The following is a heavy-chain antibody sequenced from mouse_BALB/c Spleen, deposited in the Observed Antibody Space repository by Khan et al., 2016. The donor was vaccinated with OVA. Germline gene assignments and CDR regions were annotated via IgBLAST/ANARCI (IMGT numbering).Heavy chain of an antibody. CDR3: GRENDYGRICYARDY. CDR2: IGPGSSNA. V-gene: IGHV1S41*01. J-gene: IGHJ4*01. Sequence: DLVKPGASVKLSCKASGYTFTSYWINWIKQSPGQGLEWIGRIGPGSSNAYYNDMFKDKVTLTVDTSSNTAYLQISSLSSEDSAAYFCGRENDYGRICYARDYWGKGTSVTGSA. D-gene: IGHD1-1*01. CDR1: GYTFTSYW.